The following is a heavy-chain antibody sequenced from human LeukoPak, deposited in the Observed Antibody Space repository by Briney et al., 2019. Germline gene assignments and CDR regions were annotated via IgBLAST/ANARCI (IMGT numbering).Heavy chain of an antibody. V-gene: IGHV1-18*01. D-gene: IGHD2-2*01. CDR3: ARDQSCDLWSTSCYGWVGFDY. CDR2: MGAYNGGT. J-gene: IGHJ4*02. Sequence: ASVKPSCNAAGYACTSNGISWVRNRHGQGIGRKWCMGAYNGGTNYAQKLQGRVAMTTVTSTSKAYMELRSLRTAATTAEYCARDQSCDLWSTSCYGWVGFDYWGQGTLVTVSS. CDR1: GYACTSNG.